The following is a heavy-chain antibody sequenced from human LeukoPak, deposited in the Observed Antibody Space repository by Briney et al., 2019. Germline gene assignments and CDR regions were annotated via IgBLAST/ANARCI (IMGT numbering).Heavy chain of an antibody. CDR3: AKDGDIGRPHVVGAKTQWGIFDY. CDR2: IRYDGSNK. J-gene: IGHJ4*02. D-gene: IGHD2-15*01. CDR1: GFTFSSYG. V-gene: IGHV3-30*02. Sequence: GGSLRLSCAASGFTFSSYGMHWVRQAPGKGLEWVAFIRYDGSNKYYADSVKGRFTISRDNSKNTLYLQMNSLRAEDTAVYYCAKDGDIGRPHVVGAKTQWGIFDYWGQGTLVTVSS.